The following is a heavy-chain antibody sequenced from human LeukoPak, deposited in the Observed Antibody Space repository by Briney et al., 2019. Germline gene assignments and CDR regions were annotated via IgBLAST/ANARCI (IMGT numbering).Heavy chain of an antibody. J-gene: IGHJ4*02. CDR2: IYPADSVS. Sequence: GESLHSSSHTSAYSSTSYSIDCVRQMAGQGREWMGTIYPADSVSTYSPSFQCQVTTSSDKTVSTAYIQWNNLQAPDTTPSYCARPPRRVGHSDSTRRFYFDSCGQGTLITVSS. CDR3: ARPPRRVGHSDSTRRFYFDS. V-gene: IGHV5-51*01. D-gene: IGHD2/OR15-2a*01. CDR1: AYSSTSYS.